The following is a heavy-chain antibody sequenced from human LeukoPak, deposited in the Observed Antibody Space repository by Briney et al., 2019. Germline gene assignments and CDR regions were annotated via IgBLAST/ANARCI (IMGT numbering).Heavy chain of an antibody. Sequence: GGSLRLSCAASGFTVSSYYMNWVRQAPGKGLEWVSAISGSGGSTYYADSVKGRFTISRDNSKNTLYLQMNSLRAEDTAVYYCAKDLPYYYDSSGYFDYWGQGTLVTVSS. D-gene: IGHD3-22*01. V-gene: IGHV3-23*01. CDR3: AKDLPYYYDSSGYFDY. CDR2: ISGSGGST. J-gene: IGHJ4*02. CDR1: GFTVSSYY.